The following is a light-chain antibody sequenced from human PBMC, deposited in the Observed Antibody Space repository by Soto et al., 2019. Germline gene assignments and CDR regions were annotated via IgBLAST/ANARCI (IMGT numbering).Light chain of an antibody. CDR1: SSNIGAGYD. Sequence: QSALTQPPSVSGAPGQRVTISCTGSSSNIGAGYDVHWYQQLPGTAPKLLIYGNSNRPSGVPDRFSGSKSGTSASLAITGLQAEDEADYYCSSHGGANNFYVFGTGTKVTVL. CDR3: SSHGGANNFYV. V-gene: IGLV1-40*01. CDR2: GNS. J-gene: IGLJ1*01.